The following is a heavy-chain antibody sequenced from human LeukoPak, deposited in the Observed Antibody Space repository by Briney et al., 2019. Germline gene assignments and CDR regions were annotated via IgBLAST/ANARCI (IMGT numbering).Heavy chain of an antibody. CDR1: GYTFRTFG. Sequence: ASVKVSCKASGYTFRTFGINWVRQAHGQGLEWMGWISVYNGDTKYAQKFQGRVTMTTDTSTNTTYMEVRSLTFDDTAVYYCARDPMAARPGWFDAWGRGTLVTVSA. D-gene: IGHD6-6*01. J-gene: IGHJ5*02. V-gene: IGHV1-18*01. CDR2: ISVYNGDT. CDR3: ARDPMAARPGWFDA.